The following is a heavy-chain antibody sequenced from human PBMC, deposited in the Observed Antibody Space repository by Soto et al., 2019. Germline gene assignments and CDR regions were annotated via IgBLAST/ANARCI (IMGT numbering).Heavy chain of an antibody. Sequence: ASVKVSCKASGFSFTGYYIHWLRQAPGQGLEWMGWINAHSGGTEYAQKFQGRATLTRDTSISTAYMTLSSLRSDDTAIYYCAKDLTRQLAYWLDPWGQGTQVTVS. CDR2: INAHSGGT. J-gene: IGHJ5*02. CDR3: AKDLTRQLAYWLDP. V-gene: IGHV1-2*02. D-gene: IGHD6-6*01. CDR1: GFSFTGYY.